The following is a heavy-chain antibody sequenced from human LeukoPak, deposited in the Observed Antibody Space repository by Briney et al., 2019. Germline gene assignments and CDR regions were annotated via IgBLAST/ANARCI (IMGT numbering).Heavy chain of an antibody. V-gene: IGHV4-34*01. CDR3: ARVGRRWYGAGYYYGMDV. Sequence: TSETLSLTCAVYGGSFSGYYWSWIRQPPGKGLEWIGEINHSGSTNYNPSLKSRVTISVDTSKNQFSLKLSSVTAADTAVYYCARVGRRWYGAGYYYGMDVWGQGTTVTVSS. CDR2: INHSGST. D-gene: IGHD4-23*01. J-gene: IGHJ6*02. CDR1: GGSFSGYY.